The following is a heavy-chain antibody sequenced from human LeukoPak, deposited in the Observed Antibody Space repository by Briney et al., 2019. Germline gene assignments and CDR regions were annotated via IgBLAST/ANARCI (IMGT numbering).Heavy chain of an antibody. CDR3: AGDSSWPENYFDY. D-gene: IGHD6-13*01. V-gene: IGHV1-2*02. CDR2: INPNSGGT. J-gene: IGHJ4*02. Sequence: ASVEVSCKASGYTFTGYYMHWVRQAPGQGLEWMGWINPNSGGTNYAQKFQGRVTMTRDTSISTAYMELSRLRSDDTAVYYCAGDSSWPENYFDYWGQGTLVTVSS. CDR1: GYTFTGYY.